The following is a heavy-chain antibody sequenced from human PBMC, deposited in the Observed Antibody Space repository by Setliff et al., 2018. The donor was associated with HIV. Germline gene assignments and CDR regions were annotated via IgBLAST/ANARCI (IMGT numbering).Heavy chain of an antibody. Sequence: LRLSCEASGFSFRSYWMHWVRQSPGKGLVWVSNINGDGSSTDYAVSVKGRFTISRDNARNTLYLEMNSLRAEDTAVYYCARAPIVAPFDLWGQGTLVTVSS. J-gene: IGHJ4*02. D-gene: IGHD5-12*01. CDR2: INGDGSST. CDR1: GFSFRSYW. V-gene: IGHV3-74*01. CDR3: ARAPIVAPFDL.